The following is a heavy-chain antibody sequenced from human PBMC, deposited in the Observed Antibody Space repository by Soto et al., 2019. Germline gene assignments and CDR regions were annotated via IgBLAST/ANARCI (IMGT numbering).Heavy chain of an antibody. CDR1: GFTFSSYA. CDR3: AKNPGYYYDSTGYHFDY. CDR2: ISGSGSST. D-gene: IGHD3-22*01. Sequence: GGSLRLSCAASGFTFSSYAMNWVRQAPGKGLEWVSIISGSGSSTYYAESVKGRFIISRDNSKNTLYLQLNSLRAEDTAVYYCAKNPGYYYDSTGYHFDYWGQGT. V-gene: IGHV3-23*01. J-gene: IGHJ4*02.